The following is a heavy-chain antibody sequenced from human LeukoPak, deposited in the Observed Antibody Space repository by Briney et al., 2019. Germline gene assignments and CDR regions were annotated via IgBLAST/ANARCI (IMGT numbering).Heavy chain of an antibody. CDR2: IWYDGSNE. J-gene: IGHJ4*02. V-gene: IGHV3-33*01. CDR3: ARKGYSGYEAPDY. Sequence: PGRSLRLSCAASGFTFSTHGMHWVRQAPGKGLEWVAVIWYDGSNEYYADSVKGRFTISRDNSKNTLYLQMNSLRAEDTAVYYRARKGYSGYEAPDYWGQGTLVTVSS. CDR1: GFTFSTHG. D-gene: IGHD5-12*01.